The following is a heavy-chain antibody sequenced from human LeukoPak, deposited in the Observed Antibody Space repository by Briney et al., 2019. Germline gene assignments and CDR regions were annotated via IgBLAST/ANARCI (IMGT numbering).Heavy chain of an antibody. CDR1: GYSISSGYY. CDR2: IYHSGST. CDR3: ARLTISGDYFDY. D-gene: IGHD3-10*01. V-gene: IGHV4-38-2*01. J-gene: IGHJ4*02. Sequence: SETLSLTCAVSGYSISSGYYWGWIRQPPGKGLEWIGSIYHSGSTYYNPSLKSRVTISVDTSKNQFPLKLTSVPAADTAVYYCARLTISGDYFDYWGQGTLVTVSS.